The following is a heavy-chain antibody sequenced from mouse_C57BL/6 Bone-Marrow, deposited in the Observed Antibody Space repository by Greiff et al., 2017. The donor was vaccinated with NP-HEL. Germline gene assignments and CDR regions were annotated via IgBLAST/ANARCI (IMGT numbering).Heavy chain of an antibody. CDR2: INYDGSST. D-gene: IGHD2-4*01. V-gene: IGHV5-16*01. Sequence: EVMLVESEGGLVQPGSSMKLSCTASGFTFSDYYMAWVRQVPEKGLEWVANINYDGSSTYYLDSLKSRFIISRDNAKNILYLQMSSLKSEDTATYYCARDNDYAWYFDVWGTGTTVTVSS. CDR1: GFTFSDYY. CDR3: ARDNDYAWYFDV. J-gene: IGHJ1*03.